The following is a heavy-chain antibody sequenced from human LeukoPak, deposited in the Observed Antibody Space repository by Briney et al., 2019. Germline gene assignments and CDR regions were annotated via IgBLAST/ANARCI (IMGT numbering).Heavy chain of an antibody. Sequence: GGSLRLSCAASGFTFSSYWMSWVRQAPGKGLEWVSVIYSGGSTYYADSVKGRFTISRDNSKNTLYLQMNSLRAEDTAVYYCAADYYDSSGQDYWGQGTLVTVSS. CDR1: GFTFSSYW. D-gene: IGHD3-22*01. J-gene: IGHJ4*02. CDR2: IYSGGST. V-gene: IGHV3-53*01. CDR3: AADYYDSSGQDY.